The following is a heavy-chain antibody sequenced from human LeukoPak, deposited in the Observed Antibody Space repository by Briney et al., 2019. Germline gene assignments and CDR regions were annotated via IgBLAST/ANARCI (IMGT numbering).Heavy chain of an antibody. CDR3: ARGLYYYGMDV. CDR2: INHSGST. Sequence: SETLSLTCAVYGGSFSGYYWSWIRQPPGKGLEWIGEINHSGSTNYNPSLKSRVTISVDTSKNQFSLKLSSVTAADTAVYYCARGLYYYGMDVWGRGTTVTVSS. CDR1: GGSFSGYY. V-gene: IGHV4-34*01. J-gene: IGHJ6*02.